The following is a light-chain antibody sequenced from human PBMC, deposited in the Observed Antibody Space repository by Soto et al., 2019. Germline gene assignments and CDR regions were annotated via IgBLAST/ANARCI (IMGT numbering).Light chain of an antibody. CDR1: QSVSSF. V-gene: IGKV3-11*01. Sequence: PGERATLTCRASQSVSSFLAWYQQKPGQAPRLLIYGASIRAAGIPAGFSGSGSGTDFTLTISSLEPEDFAVYYCQQRSILPPWTLRQGTNVYIK. CDR3: QQRSILPPWT. J-gene: IGKJ1*01. CDR2: GAS.